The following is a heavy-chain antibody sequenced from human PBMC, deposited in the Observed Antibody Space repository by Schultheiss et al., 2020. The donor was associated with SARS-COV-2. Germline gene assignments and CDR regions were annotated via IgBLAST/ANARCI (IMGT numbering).Heavy chain of an antibody. CDR3: ARGRAGDSSIRSPVMDV. Sequence: SETLSLTCTVSSYSISRGYYWGWIRQPPGKGLEWIGEINHSGSTNYNPSLKSRVTISVDTSKNQFSLKLSSVTAADTAVYYCARGRAGDSSIRSPVMDVWGQGTTVTVSS. CDR2: INHSGST. D-gene: IGHD6-13*01. V-gene: IGHV4-38-2*02. J-gene: IGHJ6*02. CDR1: SYSISRGYY.